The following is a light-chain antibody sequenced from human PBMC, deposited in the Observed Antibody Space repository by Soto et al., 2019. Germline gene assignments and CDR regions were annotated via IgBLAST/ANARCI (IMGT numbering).Light chain of an antibody. J-gene: IGKJ3*01. CDR2: GAS. V-gene: IGKV3D-15*01. CDR1: QSVSSN. CDR3: QQYSNWPFT. Sequence: EIVMTQSPATLSVSPGERATLSCRASQSVSSNLAWYQQKPGQVPRLLIYGASTRATGIPARFSGSRSGTEFTLTISSLQSEDFAVYYCQQYSNWPFTFGPGTKVDIK.